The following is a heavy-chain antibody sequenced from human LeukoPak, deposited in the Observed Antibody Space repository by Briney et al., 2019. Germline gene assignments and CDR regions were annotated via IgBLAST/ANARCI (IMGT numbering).Heavy chain of an antibody. CDR3: ARAISRWFDP. J-gene: IGHJ5*02. CDR1: GYTFTSDY. V-gene: IGHV1-46*01. Sequence: ASVKVSCKASGYTFTSDYIHWVRQAPGQGLEWMGIINPSGGSTSYAQKFQGRVTMTRDTSTSTVYMKLSSLRSEDTAVYYCARAISRWFDPWGQGTLVTVSS. CDR2: INPSGGST.